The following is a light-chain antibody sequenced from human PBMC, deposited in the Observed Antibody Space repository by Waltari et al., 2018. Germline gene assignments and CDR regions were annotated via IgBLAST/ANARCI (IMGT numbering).Light chain of an antibody. CDR3: AALDASLNGVE. Sequence: QSVLTQSPSASGTPGQRVTISCSGISSNIGSTTVNWYQQLPGTAPNLLIYNNKQRHAGVPDRFCGSKSGTSASLGISGSQSEAESAYYCAALDASLNGVEFGGGTTMSVL. V-gene: IGLV1-44*01. CDR2: NNK. CDR1: SSNIGSTT. J-gene: IGLJ3*02.